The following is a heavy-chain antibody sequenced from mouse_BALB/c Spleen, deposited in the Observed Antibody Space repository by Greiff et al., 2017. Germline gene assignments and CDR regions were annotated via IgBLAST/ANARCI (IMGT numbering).Heavy chain of an antibody. J-gene: IGHJ3*01. V-gene: IGHV1-12*01. CDR3: AREVRERFAY. CDR2: IYPGNGDT. Sequence: QVQLQQPGAELVKPGASVKMSCKASGYTFTSYNMHWVKQTPGQGLEWIGAIYPGNGDTSYNQKFKGKATLTADKSSSTAYMQLSSLTSEDSAVYYCAREVRERFAYWGQGTLVTVSA. CDR1: GYTFTSYN. D-gene: IGHD2-14*01.